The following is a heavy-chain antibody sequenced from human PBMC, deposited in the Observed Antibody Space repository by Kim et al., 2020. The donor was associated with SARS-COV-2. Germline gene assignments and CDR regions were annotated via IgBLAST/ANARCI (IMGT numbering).Heavy chain of an antibody. Sequence: YADSVKGRFTISRDNSKNTLYLQMNSLRAEDTAVYYCAKEIYGSGSYFDYWGQGTLVTVSS. J-gene: IGHJ4*02. CDR3: AKEIYGSGSYFDY. V-gene: IGHV3-30*02. D-gene: IGHD3-10*01.